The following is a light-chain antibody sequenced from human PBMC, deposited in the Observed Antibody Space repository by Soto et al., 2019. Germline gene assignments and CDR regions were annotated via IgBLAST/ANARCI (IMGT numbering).Light chain of an antibody. Sequence: VLPQSPDTLSLSPGDRATLSCRASQSVRSTFLAWYQQKPGQAPRLLIYGASNRAAGIPERFSGSASGTEFTLTISRLEPDDSAVYYCQQYHDSPMNTFGQGTKVDIK. CDR1: QSVRSTF. CDR3: QQYHDSPMNT. CDR2: GAS. V-gene: IGKV3-20*01. J-gene: IGKJ2*01.